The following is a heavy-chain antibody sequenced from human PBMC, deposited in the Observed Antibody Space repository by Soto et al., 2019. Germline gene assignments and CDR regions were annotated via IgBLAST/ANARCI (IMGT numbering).Heavy chain of an antibody. V-gene: IGHV4-30-2*01. D-gene: IGHD5-12*01. J-gene: IGHJ4*02. CDR1: GGSISSGGYS. Sequence: QLQLQESGSGLVKPSQTLSLTCAVSGGSISSGGYSWSWIRQPPGKGLEWIGYIYHSGSTYYNPSRLSRVTRSVDRSKTQFSLRLSSLPAADTAVYYCAAGGGLPRYYWGQGTLVTVSS. CDR3: AAGGGLPRYY. CDR2: IYHSGST.